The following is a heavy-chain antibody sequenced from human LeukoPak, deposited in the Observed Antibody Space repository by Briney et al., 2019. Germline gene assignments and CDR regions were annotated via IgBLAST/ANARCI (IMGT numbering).Heavy chain of an antibody. V-gene: IGHV3-7*01. CDR1: RFTFSSYW. Sequence: GGSLRLSCAASRFTFSSYWMSWVRQAPGKGLEWVANIKQDGSEKYYVDSVKGRFTISRDNAKNSLYLQMNSLRAEDTAVYYCARDPGTMVRGGHYYYYGMDVWGQGTTVTVSS. CDR3: ARDPGTMVRGGHYYYYGMDV. CDR2: IKQDGSEK. J-gene: IGHJ6*02. D-gene: IGHD3-10*01.